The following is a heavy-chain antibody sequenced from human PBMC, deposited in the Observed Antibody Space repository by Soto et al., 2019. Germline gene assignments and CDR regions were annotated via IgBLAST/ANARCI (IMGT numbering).Heavy chain of an antibody. CDR3: ASHGSTSKHYYYYYMDV. CDR2: IYYSGST. D-gene: IGHD2-2*01. Sequence: SETLSLTCTVSGGSISSYYWSWIRQPPGKGLEWIGYIYYSGSTNYNPSLKSRVTISVDTSKNQFSLKLSSVTAADTAVYYCASHGSTSKHYYYYYMDVWGKGTTVTVSS. V-gene: IGHV4-59*08. CDR1: GGSISSYY. J-gene: IGHJ6*03.